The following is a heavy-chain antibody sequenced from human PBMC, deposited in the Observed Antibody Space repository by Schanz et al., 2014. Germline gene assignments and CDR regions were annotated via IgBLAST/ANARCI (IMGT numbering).Heavy chain of an antibody. CDR3: ARGVGASTYGPYYFDY. CDR1: GYTFRHYG. V-gene: IGHV1-18*04. D-gene: IGHD1-26*01. CDR2: ISGYNGNT. Sequence: VQLVQSGAEVKKPGASVKVSCKASGYTFRHYGISWLRQAPGQGLEWMGYISGYNGNTNYAPKVQDRVTMTTDTSTSTAYMELRSLRSDDTAVYYCARGVGASTYGPYYFDYWGQGTLVTVSS. J-gene: IGHJ4*02.